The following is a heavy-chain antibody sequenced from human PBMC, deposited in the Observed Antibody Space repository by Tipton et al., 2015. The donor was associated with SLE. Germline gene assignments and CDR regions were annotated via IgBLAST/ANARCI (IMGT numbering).Heavy chain of an antibody. V-gene: IGHV3-21*01. D-gene: IGHD4-23*01. CDR1: GFTFNNYG. J-gene: IGHJ4*02. CDR2: ISSSSYI. Sequence: SLRLSCAASGFTFNNYGMNWVRQAPGEGLEWVSSISSSSYIHCADSVKGRFTISRDNAKDSLYLQMNSLRAEDTAVYYCARDAPPVVTPDYFDYGGQGPRVPVSS. CDR3: ARDAPPVVTPDYFDY.